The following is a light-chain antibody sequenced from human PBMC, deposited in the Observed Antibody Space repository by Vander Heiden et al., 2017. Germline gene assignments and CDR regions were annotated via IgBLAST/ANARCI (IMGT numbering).Light chain of an antibody. CDR3: QQLNSHPPYT. CDR2: AAS. V-gene: IGKV1-9*01. J-gene: IGKJ2*01. CDR1: QGIGTY. Sequence: IQLTHSPSSLSASVGDRVTITCRSSQGIGTYLAWYQQQPGKAPKLLNDAASTLQSGVPTRFSGSGSGTDFTLTISSLQPEDFATYYCQQLNSHPPYTFGQGTKLEIK.